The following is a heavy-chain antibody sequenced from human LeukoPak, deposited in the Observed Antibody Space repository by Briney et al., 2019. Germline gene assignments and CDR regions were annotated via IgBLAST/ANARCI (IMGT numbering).Heavy chain of an antibody. CDR3: ARWHYDSSGYYLFDY. V-gene: IGHV3-21*01. Sequence: PGGSLRLSCAASGFTFSSYSMNWVRQAPGKGLGWVSSISSSSSYIYYADSVKGRFTISRDNAKNSLYLQMNSLRAEDTAVYYCARWHYDSSGYYLFDYWGQGTLVTVSS. J-gene: IGHJ4*02. D-gene: IGHD3-22*01. CDR1: GFTFSSYS. CDR2: ISSSSSYI.